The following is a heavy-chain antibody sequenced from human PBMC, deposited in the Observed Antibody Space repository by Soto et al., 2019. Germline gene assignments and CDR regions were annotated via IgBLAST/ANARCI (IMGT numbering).Heavy chain of an antibody. CDR3: ARSIAVAGLDY. V-gene: IGHV3-30-3*01. CDR1: GFSFSSYS. CDR2: ISYDGIRK. J-gene: IGHJ4*02. Sequence: QVQLVESGGGVVQPGGSLRLSCVASGFSFSSYSFHWLRQAPGKGLEWVALISYDGIRKNYEDSVKGRFTISRDSSNNTVYLQMNSLRSDDTAVYYCARSIAVAGLDYWGQGTLVTVSS. D-gene: IGHD6-19*01.